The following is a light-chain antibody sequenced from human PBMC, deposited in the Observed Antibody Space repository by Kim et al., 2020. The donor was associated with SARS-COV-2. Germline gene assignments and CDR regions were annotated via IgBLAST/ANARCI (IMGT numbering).Light chain of an antibody. CDR1: SSDVGGYNY. J-gene: IGLJ3*02. CDR3: CSYAGSHWV. Sequence: QSALTQPRSVSGSPGQSVTISCTGTSSDVGGYNYVSWYQQHPGKAPKLMIYDVSKRPSGVPDRFSGSKSGNTASLTISGLQAEDEADYYCCSYAGSHWVFGGGTQLTVL. CDR2: DVS. V-gene: IGLV2-11*01.